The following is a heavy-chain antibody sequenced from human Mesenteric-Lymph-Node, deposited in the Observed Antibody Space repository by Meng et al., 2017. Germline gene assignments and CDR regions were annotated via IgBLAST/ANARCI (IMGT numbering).Heavy chain of an antibody. D-gene: IGHD6-19*01. CDR1: GFTISNHW. V-gene: IGHV3-74*01. CDR2: IDSAGSLT. CDR3: ARTAVAVNYYYYYGMDV. Sequence: GESLKISCTASGFTISNHWMHWVRQTAEKRLVWVSRIDSAGSLTSYADSVKGRFTISRDSAKNTLYLQMNSLRAEDTAVYYCARTAVAVNYYYYYGMDVWGQGTRVTVSS. J-gene: IGHJ6*02.